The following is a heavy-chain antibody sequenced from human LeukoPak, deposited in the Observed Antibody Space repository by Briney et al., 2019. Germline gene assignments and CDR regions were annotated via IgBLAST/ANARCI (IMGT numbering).Heavy chain of an antibody. V-gene: IGHV4-39*01. CDR3: ARHHGGGWYGSVYFDY. J-gene: IGHJ4*02. Sequence: SETLSLTCTVSGGSISSSSYYWGWIRQPPGKGLEWIGSIYYSGSTYYNPSLKSRVTISVDTSKNQFSLKLSSVTAADTAVYYCARHHGGGWYGSVYFDYWGQGTLVTVSS. CDR1: GGSISSSSYY. D-gene: IGHD6-19*01. CDR2: IYYSGST.